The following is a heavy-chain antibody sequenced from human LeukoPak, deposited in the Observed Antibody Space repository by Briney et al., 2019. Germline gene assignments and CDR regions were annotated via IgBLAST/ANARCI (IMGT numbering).Heavy chain of an antibody. Sequence: ASVKVSCKASGYTFTSYGISWVRQAPGQGLEWMGWISAYNGNTNNAQKLQCRVTMTTDTSTSTAYMELRSLRSDDTAVYYCARVPQLPSSLDYWGQGTLVTVSS. D-gene: IGHD1-26*01. CDR2: ISAYNGNT. CDR3: ARVPQLPSSLDY. CDR1: GYTFTSYG. V-gene: IGHV1-18*01. J-gene: IGHJ4*02.